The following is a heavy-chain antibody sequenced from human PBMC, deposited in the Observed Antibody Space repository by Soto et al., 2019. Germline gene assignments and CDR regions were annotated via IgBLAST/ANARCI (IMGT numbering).Heavy chain of an antibody. D-gene: IGHD3-22*01. V-gene: IGHV4-34*01. Sequence: SETLSLTCAVYGGSFSGYFWSWIRQPPGKGLEWIGEIDHSGSTNYNPSLKSRVTISVDTSKKQYSLNLSSVTAADTAVYYCARSRGSLSYYYGMDVWGQGTTVTVSS. J-gene: IGHJ6*02. CDR1: GGSFSGYF. CDR3: ARSRGSLSYYYGMDV. CDR2: IDHSGST.